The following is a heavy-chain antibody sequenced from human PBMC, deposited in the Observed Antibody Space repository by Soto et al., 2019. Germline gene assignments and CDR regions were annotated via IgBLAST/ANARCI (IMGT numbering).Heavy chain of an antibody. D-gene: IGHD3-9*01. J-gene: IGHJ6*03. CDR3: ARGPYYDIPDYNYPYMAV. Sequence: SETLSLTCAVYGGSFSGYYWSWIRQPPGKGLEWIGEINHSGSTNYNPSLKSRVTISVDTSKNQFSLKLSSVTAADTAVYYCARGPYYDIPDYNYPYMAVWGKGTTVTVSS. V-gene: IGHV4-34*01. CDR1: GGSFSGYY. CDR2: INHSGST.